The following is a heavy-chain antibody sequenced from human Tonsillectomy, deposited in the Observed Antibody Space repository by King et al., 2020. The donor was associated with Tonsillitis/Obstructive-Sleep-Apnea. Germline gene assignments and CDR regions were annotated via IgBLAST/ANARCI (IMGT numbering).Heavy chain of an antibody. J-gene: IGHJ4*02. CDR2: ISSSSSYT. D-gene: IGHD2-2*01. CDR1: GFTFSDYY. V-gene: IGHV3-11*05. CDR3: ARGTQGYCSSTSCPSYYFDY. Sequence: QLVQSGGGLVKPGGSLRLSCAASGFTFSDYYMSWIRQAPGKGLEWVSYISSSSSYTNYADSVKGRFTISRDKAKNSLYLQMNSLRAEDTAVYYCARGTQGYCSSTSCPSYYFDYWGQGTLVTVSS.